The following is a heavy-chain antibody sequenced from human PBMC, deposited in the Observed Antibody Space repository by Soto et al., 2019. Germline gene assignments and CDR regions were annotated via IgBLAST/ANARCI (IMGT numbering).Heavy chain of an antibody. D-gene: IGHD4-4*01. Sequence: SETLSLTCTVSGGSISSYYWTWIRQPPGKGLEWIGFMYNSGSTHYNPSLKSRVTISLDTSKNQFSLKLSSVTAADTAVYYCARGQGLQGPYYFDYWGQGTLVTVSS. CDR1: GGSISSYY. CDR3: ARGQGLQGPYYFDY. CDR2: MYNSGST. V-gene: IGHV4-59*12. J-gene: IGHJ4*02.